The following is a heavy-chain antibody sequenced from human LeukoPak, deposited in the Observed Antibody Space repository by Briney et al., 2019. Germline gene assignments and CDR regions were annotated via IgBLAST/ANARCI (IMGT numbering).Heavy chain of an antibody. CDR2: IYTSGST. CDR1: GGSISSYY. CDR3: ASEYCSGGSCYRGPIDY. Sequence: SETLSLTCTVSGGSISSYYWSWIRQPAGKGLEWIGRIYTSGSTNYNPSLKSRVTISVDTSKNQFSLKLSSVTAADTAVYYCASEYCSGGSCYRGPIDYWGQGTLVTVSS. J-gene: IGHJ4*02. D-gene: IGHD2-15*01. V-gene: IGHV4-4*07.